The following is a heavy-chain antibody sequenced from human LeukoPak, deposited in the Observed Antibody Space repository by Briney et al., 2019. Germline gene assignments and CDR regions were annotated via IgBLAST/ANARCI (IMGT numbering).Heavy chain of an antibody. CDR2: INHSGST. Sequence: SETLSLTCAVYGGSFSGYYWSWIRQPPGKGLEWIGEINHSGSTNYNPSLKSRVTISVDTSKNQFSLKLSSVTAADTAVYYCARDLFSYAFNDAFDIWGQGTMVTVSS. J-gene: IGHJ3*02. CDR3: ARDLFSYAFNDAFDI. CDR1: GGSFSGYY. D-gene: IGHD2-2*01. V-gene: IGHV4-34*01.